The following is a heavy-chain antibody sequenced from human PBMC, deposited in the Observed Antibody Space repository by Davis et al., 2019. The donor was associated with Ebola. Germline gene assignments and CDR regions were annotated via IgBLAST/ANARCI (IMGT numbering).Heavy chain of an antibody. CDR2: IYTGDSDT. V-gene: IGHV5-51*01. D-gene: IGHD2-8*02. CDR1: GNSFTSHW. Sequence: QVSCKDSGNSFTSHWIGWVRQMLGKGLDWMGIIYTGDSDTRYSPSFRGQVTISADKSMKTAFLQWSSLKASDTAMYYCASLRRTITGMDDAFDIWGQGTMVTVSS. J-gene: IGHJ3*02. CDR3: ASLRRTITGMDDAFDI.